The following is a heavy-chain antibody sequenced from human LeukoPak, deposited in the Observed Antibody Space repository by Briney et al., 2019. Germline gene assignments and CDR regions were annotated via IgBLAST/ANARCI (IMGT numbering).Heavy chain of an antibody. J-gene: IGHJ4*02. D-gene: IGHD4-17*01. CDR3: ARDEDDYGDYDFDY. CDR2: VNSNDGGT. CDR1: GIPFSGYS. Sequence: ASVKVSCKASGIPFSGYSMHWVRQAPGQGLLWMGWVNSNDGGTNYAQKFQGRVTMTTDTSTSTAYMELRSLRSDDTAVYYCARDEDDYGDYDFDYWGQGTLVTVSS. V-gene: IGHV1-2*02.